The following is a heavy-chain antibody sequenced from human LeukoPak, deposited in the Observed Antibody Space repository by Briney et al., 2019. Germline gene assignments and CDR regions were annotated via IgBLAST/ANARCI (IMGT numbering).Heavy chain of an antibody. CDR2: IRSKAYGGTT. V-gene: IGHV3-49*03. J-gene: IGHJ6*03. D-gene: IGHD3-22*01. CDR3: TRDRRYYYDSSGYISLYYYYYYMDV. CDR1: GFTFGDYA. Sequence: GGSLRLSCTASGFTFGDYAMSWFRQAPGKGLEWVGFIRSKAYGGTTEYAASVKGRFTISRDDSKSIAYLQMNSLKTEDTAVYYCTRDRRYYYDSSGYISLYYYYYYMDVWGKGTTVTVSS.